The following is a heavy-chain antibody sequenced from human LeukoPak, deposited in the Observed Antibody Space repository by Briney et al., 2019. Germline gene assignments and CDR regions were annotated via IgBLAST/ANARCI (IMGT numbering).Heavy chain of an antibody. CDR2: IIPLFGAA. D-gene: IGHD4-23*01. Sequence: GASGKVSCKASGGAFSNYAISWVRQAPGQGLEWMGGIIPLFGAAKYAQKFQGRVTITMDESTTTAYMELSSLRSEDTAVYYCARGMGTRSIHYWGQGTLVTVSS. J-gene: IGHJ4*02. CDR1: GGAFSNYA. CDR3: ARGMGTRSIHY. V-gene: IGHV1-69*05.